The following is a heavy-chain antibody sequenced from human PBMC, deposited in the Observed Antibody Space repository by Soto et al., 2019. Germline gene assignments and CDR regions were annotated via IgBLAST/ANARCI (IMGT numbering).Heavy chain of an antibody. J-gene: IGHJ3*02. CDR2: IIPIFGTA. CDR3: ARESPRRVGVVIDAFDI. V-gene: IGHV1-69*01. Sequence: QVQLVQSGAEVKKPGSSVKVSCKASGGTFSSYAISWVRQAPGQGLVWMGGIIPIFGTANYAQKFQGRVTITADESTSTAYMELSSLRSEDTAVYYCARESPRRVGVVIDAFDIWGQGTMVTVSS. D-gene: IGHD3-3*01. CDR1: GGTFSSYA.